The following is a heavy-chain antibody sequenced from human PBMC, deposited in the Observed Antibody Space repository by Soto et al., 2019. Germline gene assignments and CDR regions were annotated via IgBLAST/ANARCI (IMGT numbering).Heavy chain of an antibody. CDR1: GFTFNSYS. V-gene: IGHV3-48*01. CDR2: ISSSSSTI. J-gene: IGHJ6*02. D-gene: IGHD2-21*02. CDR3: ARVGWGDEYGMDV. Sequence: EVQLVESGGGLVQPGGSLRLSCAASGFTFNSYSMNWVRQAPGKGLEWVSYISSSSSTIYYADSVKGRFTISRDNAKNSLYLQMNSLRAEDTAVYYCARVGWGDEYGMDVWGQGTTVTVSS.